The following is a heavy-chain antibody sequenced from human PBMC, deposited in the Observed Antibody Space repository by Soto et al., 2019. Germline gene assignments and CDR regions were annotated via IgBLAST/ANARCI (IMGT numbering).Heavy chain of an antibody. D-gene: IGHD2-21*02. Sequence: ASVKVSCKASGGTFSSYTISWVRQAPGQGLEWMGRIIPILGITNYAQKFQGRATITADKSTSTAYMELSSLRSEDTAVYYCAGGRDDCGGDSHPPDYRAQGTLVTVPS. CDR2: IIPILGIT. CDR3: AGGRDDCGGDSHPPDY. V-gene: IGHV1-69*02. J-gene: IGHJ4*02. CDR1: GGTFSSYT.